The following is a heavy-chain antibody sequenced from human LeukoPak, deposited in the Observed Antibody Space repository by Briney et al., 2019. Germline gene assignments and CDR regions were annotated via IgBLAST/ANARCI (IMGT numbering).Heavy chain of an antibody. D-gene: IGHD1-1*01. CDR2: ISSSSSYI. CDR1: GFTFSSYS. Sequence: GSLRLSCAASGFTFSSYSMNWVRQAPGKGLEWVSSISSSSSYIYYADSVKGRFTISRDNSKNTLYLQMNSLRAEDTAVYYCAKRTGTTRLTLWWYYYGMDVWGQGTTVTVSS. CDR3: AKRTGTTRLTLWWYYYGMDV. J-gene: IGHJ6*02. V-gene: IGHV3-21*04.